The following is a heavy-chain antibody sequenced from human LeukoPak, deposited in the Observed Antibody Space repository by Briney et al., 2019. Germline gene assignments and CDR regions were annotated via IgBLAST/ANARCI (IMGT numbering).Heavy chain of an antibody. V-gene: IGHV4-34*01. CDR1: GGSFSGYY. J-gene: IGHJ4*02. CDR2: INHSGST. CDR3: ARGPLLRAARPPFDY. Sequence: KPSETLSLTCAVYGGSFSGYYWSWIRQPPGKGLEWIGEINHSGSTNYNPSLKSRVTISADTSKNQFSLKLSSVTAADTAVYYCARGPLLRAARPPFDYWGQGTLVTVSS. D-gene: IGHD6-6*01.